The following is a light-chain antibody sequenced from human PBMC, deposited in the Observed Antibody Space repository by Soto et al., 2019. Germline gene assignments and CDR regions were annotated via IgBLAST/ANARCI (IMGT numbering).Light chain of an antibody. J-gene: IGLJ1*01. V-gene: IGLV2-14*03. CDR1: SSDVGAYNS. CDR3: CSSTVSCTYL. CDR2: EVS. Sequence: QSALTQPASVSGSPGQSITISCTGTSSDVGAYNSVSWYQQHPDKAPKLMIYEVSYRPSGVSYRCSGSKSDNTASLTISGRHTEDEADYYCCSSTVSCTYLFGTGTKLTVL.